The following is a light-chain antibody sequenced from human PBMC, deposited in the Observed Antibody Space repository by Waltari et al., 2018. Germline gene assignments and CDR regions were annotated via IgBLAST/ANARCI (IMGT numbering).Light chain of an antibody. V-gene: IGLV1-40*01. CDR1: SSNIGSNHE. CDR3: QSYDSSLRGRV. CDR2: GTA. Sequence: QSVLTQPPSVSGAPGQRVIISCTGSSSNIGSNHEVHWYKQLPGTAPKLRMYGTANRPSGVPDRFSGSKSGMSASLAITGLQADDEADYYCQSYDSSLRGRVFGGGTKLTVL. J-gene: IGLJ3*02.